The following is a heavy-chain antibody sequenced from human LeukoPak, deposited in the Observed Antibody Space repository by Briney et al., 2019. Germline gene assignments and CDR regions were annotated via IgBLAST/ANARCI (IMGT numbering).Heavy chain of an antibody. V-gene: IGHV4-34*01. D-gene: IGHD4-17*01. CDR3: ARGRSDYGDYFPFDY. CDR1: GGSFSGYY. J-gene: IGHJ4*02. Sequence: PSETLSLTCAVYGGSFSGYYWSWIRQPPGKGLEWIGEINHSGSTNYNPSLKSRVTISVDTSKNQFSLKLSSVTAADTAVYYCARGRSDYGDYFPFDYWGQGTLVTVSS. CDR2: INHSGST.